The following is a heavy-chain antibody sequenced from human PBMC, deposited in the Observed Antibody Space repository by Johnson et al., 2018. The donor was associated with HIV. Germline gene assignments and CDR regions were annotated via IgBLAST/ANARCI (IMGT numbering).Heavy chain of an antibody. J-gene: IGHJ3*02. Sequence: QVHLVESGGGVVQPGGSLRLSCAASGFTFSSYGMHWVRQAPGKGLEWVAFIRYDGSNKYYADSVKGRFTISRDNSKNTLYLQMNSLRAEESAVYYCAKVEYGGLQTKNAVDIWGKVTMVTVYS. CDR1: GFTFSSYG. V-gene: IGHV3-30*02. CDR2: IRYDGSNK. CDR3: AKVEYGGLQTKNAVDI. D-gene: IGHD2-21*02.